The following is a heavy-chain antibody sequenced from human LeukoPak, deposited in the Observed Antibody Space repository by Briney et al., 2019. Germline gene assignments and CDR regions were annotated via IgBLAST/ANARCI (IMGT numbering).Heavy chain of an antibody. D-gene: IGHD6-13*01. CDR3: AKPYGSSWYADFDY. J-gene: IGHJ4*02. Sequence: GGSLRLSCAASGFTFSSYGMNWVRQAPGKGLEWVSGISGSGGSTYYADSVKGRFTMSRDNFKSTLYLQMDSLRAEDTAVYYCAKPYGSSWYADFDYWGQGALVTVSS. CDR2: ISGSGGST. V-gene: IGHV3-23*01. CDR1: GFTFSSYG.